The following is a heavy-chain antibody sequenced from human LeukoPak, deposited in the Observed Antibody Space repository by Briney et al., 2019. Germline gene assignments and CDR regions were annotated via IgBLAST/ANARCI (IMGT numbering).Heavy chain of an antibody. Sequence: ASVKVSCKASGYTFTSYYMHWVRQAPGQGLEWMGIINPSGGSTSYAQKFQGRVTMARDTSTSTVYMELSSLRSEDTAVYYCARYLFTAGELSPTWGQGTLVTVSS. CDR3: ARYLFTAGELSPT. CDR1: GYTFTSYY. CDR2: INPSGGST. J-gene: IGHJ5*02. D-gene: IGHD3-16*02. V-gene: IGHV1-46*01.